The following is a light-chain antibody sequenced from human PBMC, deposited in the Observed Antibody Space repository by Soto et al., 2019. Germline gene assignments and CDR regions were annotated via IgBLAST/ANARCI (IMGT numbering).Light chain of an antibody. CDR2: DAS. J-gene: IGKJ4*01. V-gene: IGKV3-11*01. Sequence: EIVLTQSPGTLSLSPGERATLSCRASPSVDSSFSWYQQQTGQVPRLLIYDASTRATGILARFSGSGSGTDFILSIISREPQDYAAFYCRQRRDWPLTFGGGTKVEIK. CDR1: PSVDSS. CDR3: RQRRDWPLT.